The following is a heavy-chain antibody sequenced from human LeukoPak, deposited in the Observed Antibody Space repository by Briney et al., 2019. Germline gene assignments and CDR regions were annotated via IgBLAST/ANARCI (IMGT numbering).Heavy chain of an antibody. J-gene: IGHJ4*02. V-gene: IGHV3-23*01. CDR2: ISGSGGST. Sequence: PGGSLRLSCAASRFTFNNYGLSWVRQVPGKGLEWVSAISGSGGSTYYADSVKGRFTISRDNSKNTLYLQMNSLRAEDTAVYYCARGPSGYHNTGGQGTLVTVSS. CDR1: RFTFNNYG. D-gene: IGHD5-12*01. CDR3: ARGPSGYHNT.